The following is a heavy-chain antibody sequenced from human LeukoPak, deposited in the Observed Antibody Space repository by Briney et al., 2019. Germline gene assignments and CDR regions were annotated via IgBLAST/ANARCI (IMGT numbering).Heavy chain of an antibody. D-gene: IGHD1-26*01. CDR3: AIVGGWSPPFDY. V-gene: IGHV1-2*02. Sequence: ASVKVSCKASGYTFTGYYMHWVRQAPGQGLEWMGWINPNSGGTNYAQKFQGRVTMTWDTSISTAYMELSRLRSDDTAVYYCAIVGGWSPPFDYWGQGTLVTVSS. J-gene: IGHJ4*02. CDR1: GYTFTGYY. CDR2: INPNSGGT.